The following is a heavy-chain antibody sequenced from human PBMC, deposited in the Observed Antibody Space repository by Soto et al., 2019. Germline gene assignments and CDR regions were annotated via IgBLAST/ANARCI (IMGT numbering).Heavy chain of an antibody. D-gene: IGHD1-26*01. J-gene: IGHJ4*02. V-gene: IGHV1-18*04. CDR1: GYTFTSFN. CDR3: AKDRESGSYEPFDY. Sequence: ASVKVSCKASGYTFTSFNINWVRQAPGQGLGWMGWIIPYNGNTNYAQKFQDRATLTTETSTSTAYMELRSLRSDDTAVYYCAKDRESGSYEPFDYWGQGTLVTVPS. CDR2: IIPYNGNT.